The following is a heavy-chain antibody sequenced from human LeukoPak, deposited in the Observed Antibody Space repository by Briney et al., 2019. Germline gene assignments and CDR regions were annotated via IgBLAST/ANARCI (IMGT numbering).Heavy chain of an antibody. J-gene: IGHJ3*02. CDR2: INPNSGGT. Sequence: GASVKVSCKTSGYTFTGYYMHWVRQAPGQGLEWIGWINPNSGGTKYAQRFQGRVTMTRDTSISTAYIELSRLRSDDSAVYYCARYFYDSSGSSSDAYDIWGQGTMVTVSS. CDR1: GYTFTGYY. D-gene: IGHD3-22*01. V-gene: IGHV1-2*02. CDR3: ARYFYDSSGSSSDAYDI.